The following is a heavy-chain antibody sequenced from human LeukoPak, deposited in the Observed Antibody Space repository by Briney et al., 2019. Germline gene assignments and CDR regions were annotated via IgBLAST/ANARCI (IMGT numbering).Heavy chain of an antibody. CDR3: ARRGGSGGRYRYAFDI. Sequence: SETLSLTCTVSGGSISSSSYYWGWIRQPPGKGLEWIGSIYYSGSTSYYPSLKSRVIISVDTSKNQFSLRLSSVTAADTAVYYCARRGGSGGRYRYAFDIWGQGTMVTVSS. V-gene: IGHV4-39*01. CDR2: IYYSGST. CDR1: GGSISSSSYY. J-gene: IGHJ3*02. D-gene: IGHD3-10*01.